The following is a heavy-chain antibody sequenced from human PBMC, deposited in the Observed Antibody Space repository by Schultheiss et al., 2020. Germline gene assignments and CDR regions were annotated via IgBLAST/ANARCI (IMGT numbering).Heavy chain of an antibody. V-gene: IGHV1-69*13. CDR1: GGTFSSYA. Sequence: SVKVSCKASGGTFSSYAISWVRQAPGQGLEWMGGIIPIFGTANYAQKFQGRVTITADESTSTAYMELSSLRSDDTAVYYCARGGNGEARYYYYGMDVWGQGTTVTVSS. CDR3: ARGGNGEARYYYYGMDV. D-gene: IGHD1-1*01. J-gene: IGHJ6*02. CDR2: IIPIFGTA.